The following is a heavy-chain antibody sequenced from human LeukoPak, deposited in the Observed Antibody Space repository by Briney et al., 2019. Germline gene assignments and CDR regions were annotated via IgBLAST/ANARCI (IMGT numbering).Heavy chain of an antibody. CDR2: MNPNSGNT. J-gene: IGHJ6*03. CDR3: ARDSHTYDFWSGFLTTTRHYYMDV. Sequence: ASVKVSCKASGYTFTSYDINWVRQATGQGLEWMGWMNPNSGNTGYAQKFQGRVTMTRDTSISTAYMELSSLRSEDTAVYYCARDSHTYDFWSGFLTTTRHYYMDVWGKGTTVTVSS. D-gene: IGHD3-3*01. CDR1: GYTFTSYD. V-gene: IGHV1-8*01.